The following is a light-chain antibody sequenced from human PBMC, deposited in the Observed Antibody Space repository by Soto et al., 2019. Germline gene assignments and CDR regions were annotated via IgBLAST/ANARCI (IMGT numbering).Light chain of an antibody. J-gene: IGLJ3*02. Sequence: QSVLTQPPSVSGAPGQRVTISCAGSSSHIGATYDIHWYQQLPGAAPRLLIYGNSNRPSGVPDRFAGSKSGTSASLAIIGLRVEDEGIYYCQAFDNSLSASGVFGGGTKVPS. CDR3: QAFDNSLSASGV. CDR2: GNS. CDR1: SSHIGATYD. V-gene: IGLV1-40*01.